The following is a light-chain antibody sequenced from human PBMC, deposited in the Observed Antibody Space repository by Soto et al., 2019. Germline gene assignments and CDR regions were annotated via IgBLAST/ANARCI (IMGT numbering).Light chain of an antibody. J-gene: IGLJ3*02. Sequence: QSALTQPPSASGSPGQSVTISCTGTSSDVGGYNYVSWYQQHPGKAPKLMIYEVSERPSGVPDRFSGSKSGNTASLTVSGIQDEDEADYYCSSYAGSNNLVFGGGTKLTVL. CDR1: SSDVGGYNY. CDR3: SSYAGSNNLV. CDR2: EVS. V-gene: IGLV2-8*01.